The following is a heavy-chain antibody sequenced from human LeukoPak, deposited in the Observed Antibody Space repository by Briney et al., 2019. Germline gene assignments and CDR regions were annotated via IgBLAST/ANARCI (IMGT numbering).Heavy chain of an antibody. V-gene: IGHV3-64D*09. D-gene: IGHD1-26*01. CDR1: GFTFSSFA. CDR3: VKDPSGNYFYFDY. J-gene: IGHJ4*02. CDR2: ISSDGGRT. Sequence: AGSLRLSCSASGFTFSSFAMFWVRQAPGKGLEYVSGISSDGGRTNYADSVKARFTISRDNSKVTLYLQMTSLRPEDTAIYYCVKDPSGNYFYFDYWGQGTLVTVSS.